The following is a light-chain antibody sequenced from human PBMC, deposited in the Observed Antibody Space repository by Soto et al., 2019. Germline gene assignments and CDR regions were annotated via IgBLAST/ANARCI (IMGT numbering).Light chain of an antibody. CDR2: GAS. V-gene: IGKV3-20*01. Sequence: EIVLTQSPGTLSLSPGERATLSCRASQSVSSSYLAWYQQKPGQAPRLLIYGASSRATGIPDRFSGSGSGTDFNLTISSLEPEDFAMYYCQQYGRSPLVTFGQGTRLEIK. J-gene: IGKJ5*01. CDR1: QSVSSSY. CDR3: QQYGRSPLVT.